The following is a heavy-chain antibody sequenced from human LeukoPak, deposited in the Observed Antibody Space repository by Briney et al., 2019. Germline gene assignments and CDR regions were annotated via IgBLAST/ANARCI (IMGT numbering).Heavy chain of an antibody. V-gene: IGHV1-69*13. CDR2: IIPILGTA. Sequence: ASVKVSCKASGGTFNTYAISWVRQAPGQGLEWMGGIIPILGTANYAQKFKGRVTITADEFTGTAYMELSSLRSEDTAVFYCASNTNYYENTGHYVLDSWGQGTLVTVSS. CDR3: ASNTNYYENTGHYVLDS. D-gene: IGHD3-22*01. J-gene: IGHJ5*01. CDR1: GGTFNTYA.